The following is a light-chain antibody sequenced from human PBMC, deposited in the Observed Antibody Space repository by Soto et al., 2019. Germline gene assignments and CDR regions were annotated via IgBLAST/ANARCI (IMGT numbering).Light chain of an antibody. CDR2: CES. CDR3: HQYLSCPAN. J-gene: IGKJ4*01. CDR1: QSVLYISNQKNY. Sequence: IVMTQSPDSLSVSLGERATINCKSIQSVLYISNQKNYLAWYQQKPGHPPKLLISCESTRESGVPDRFSGSGSVTHFTLTISGLQAEDVAVYYCHQYLSCPANLGGGTKVEI. V-gene: IGKV4-1*01.